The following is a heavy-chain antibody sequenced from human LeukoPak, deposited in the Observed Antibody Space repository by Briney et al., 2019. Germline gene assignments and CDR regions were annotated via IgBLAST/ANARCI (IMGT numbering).Heavy chain of an antibody. CDR3: ARFSGTYSYYFDY. J-gene: IGHJ4*02. D-gene: IGHD1-26*01. Sequence: GESLKISCKGSGYNFTNFWIGWVRQMPGKGLEWMGIIYPADSHTTYSPSFQGQVTISADRSISTAYLQWSSLKASDTAMYYCARFSGTYSYYFDYWGQGILVTVSS. V-gene: IGHV5-51*01. CDR1: GYNFTNFW. CDR2: IYPADSHT.